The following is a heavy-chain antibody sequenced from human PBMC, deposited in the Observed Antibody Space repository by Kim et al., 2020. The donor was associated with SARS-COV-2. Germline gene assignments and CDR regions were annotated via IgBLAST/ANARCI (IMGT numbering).Heavy chain of an antibody. CDR2: IIPILGIA. CDR1: GGTFSSYS. J-gene: IGHJ4*02. CDR3: AREGLGSGSLEANDY. V-gene: IGHV1-69*04. Sequence: SVKVSCKASGGTFSSYSISWVRQAPGQGLEWMGRIIPILGIANYAQKFQVRVTITADKSTSTAYMELSSLRSEDTAVYYCAREGLGSGSLEANDYWGQGTLVTVSS. D-gene: IGHD2-15*01.